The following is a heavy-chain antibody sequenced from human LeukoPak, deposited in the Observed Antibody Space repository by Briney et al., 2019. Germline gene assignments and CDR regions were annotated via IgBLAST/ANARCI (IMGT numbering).Heavy chain of an antibody. CDR3: ARARWFGY. CDR1: GGSFSGYY. Sequence: SETLSLTCAVYGGSFSGYYWSWIRQPPGKGLEWIGEINHSGSTNYNPSLKSRVTISVDTSKNRFSLKLSSVTAADTAVYYCARARWFGYWGQGTLVTVSS. V-gene: IGHV4-34*01. J-gene: IGHJ4*02. CDR2: INHSGST. D-gene: IGHD3-10*01.